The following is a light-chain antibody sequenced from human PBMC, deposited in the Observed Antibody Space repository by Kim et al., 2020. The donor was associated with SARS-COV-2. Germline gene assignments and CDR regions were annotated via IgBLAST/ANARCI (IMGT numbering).Light chain of an antibody. CDR3: LQHRTYPIT. CDR1: QDIGND. CDR2: GAS. J-gene: IGKJ5*01. Sequence: AAVGDRVTSTCRASQDIGNDLGWYQQSPGRAPKRLIYGASNLQSGVPSRFSGSGSETEFTLTINSLQPEDFATYFCLQHRTYPITFGQGTRLEIK. V-gene: IGKV1-17*01.